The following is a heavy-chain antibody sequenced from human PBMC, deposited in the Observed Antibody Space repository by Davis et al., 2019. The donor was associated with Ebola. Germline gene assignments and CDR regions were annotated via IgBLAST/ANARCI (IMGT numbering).Heavy chain of an antibody. V-gene: IGHV4-39*07. CDR3: ARGLRGGIVVVPAATNYGMDV. CDR1: GGSISSSSYY. CDR2: IYYSGST. J-gene: IGHJ6*02. D-gene: IGHD2-2*01. Sequence: SETLSLTCPVSGGSISSSSYYWGWIRQPPGKGLEWIGSIYYSGSTNYNPSLKSRVTISVDTSKNQFSLKLSSVTAADTAVYYCARGLRGGIVVVPAATNYGMDVWGQGTTVTVSS.